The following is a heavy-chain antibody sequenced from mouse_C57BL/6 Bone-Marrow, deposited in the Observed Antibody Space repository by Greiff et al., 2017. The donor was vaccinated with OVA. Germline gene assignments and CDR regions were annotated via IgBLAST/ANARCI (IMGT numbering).Heavy chain of an antibody. Sequence: EVKLVESGGGLVQPGGSLKLSCAASGFTFSDYYMYWVRQTPEKRLEWVAYISNGGGSTYYPDTVKGRFTISRDNAKNTLYLQMSRLKSEDTAMYYCARHGLRRHFDVWGTGTTVTVSS. CDR1: GFTFSDYY. J-gene: IGHJ1*03. D-gene: IGHD2-2*01. V-gene: IGHV5-12*01. CDR3: ARHGLRRHFDV. CDR2: ISNGGGST.